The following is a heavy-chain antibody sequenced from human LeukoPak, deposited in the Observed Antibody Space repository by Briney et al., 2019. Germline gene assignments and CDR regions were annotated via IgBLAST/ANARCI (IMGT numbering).Heavy chain of an antibody. D-gene: IGHD5-12*01. CDR1: GFTFSDYY. CDR3: AREYSGYDSYLDY. CDR2: ISSSGSTI. Sequence: GGSLRLSCAASGFTFSDYYMSWIRQAPGKGLEWVSYISSSGSTIYYADSVKGRFTISRDNAKNSLYLQMNSLRAGDTAVYYCAREYSGYDSYLDYWGQGTLVTVSS. V-gene: IGHV3-11*01. J-gene: IGHJ4*02.